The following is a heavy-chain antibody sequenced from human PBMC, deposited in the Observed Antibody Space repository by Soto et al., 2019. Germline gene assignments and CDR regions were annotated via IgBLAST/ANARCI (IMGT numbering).Heavy chain of an antibody. Sequence: SETLSLTCAVYGGSFSGYYWSWIRQPPGKGLEWIGEINHSGSTNYNPSLKSRVTISVDTSKNQFSLKLSSVTAADTAVYYCAREGLTTAPNARWFAPWGQGTLVTVSS. V-gene: IGHV4-34*01. J-gene: IGHJ5*02. CDR1: GGSFSGYY. CDR2: INHSGST. D-gene: IGHD4-17*01. CDR3: AREGLTTAPNARWFAP.